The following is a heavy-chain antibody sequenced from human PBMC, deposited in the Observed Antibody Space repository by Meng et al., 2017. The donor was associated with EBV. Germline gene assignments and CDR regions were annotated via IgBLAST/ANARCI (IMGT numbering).Heavy chain of an antibody. Sequence: QVQLVQSGAEVKKPGSSVKVSCRTSGGTFRSDAVSWVRQVPGQGLEWMGGLIPMFGAPNYAQKFQGRVTIIADESTSTHTMELNSLRSEDTAMYYCASESGRGYTPDYWGQGTLVTVSS. V-gene: IGHV1-69*01. J-gene: IGHJ4*02. CDR2: LIPMFGAP. CDR1: GGTFRSDA. CDR3: ASESGRGYTPDY. D-gene: IGHD3-10*01.